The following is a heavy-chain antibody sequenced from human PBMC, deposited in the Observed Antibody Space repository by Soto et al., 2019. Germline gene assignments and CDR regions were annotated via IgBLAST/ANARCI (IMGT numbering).Heavy chain of an antibody. CDR3: ARTLWDGDTGYYFDY. D-gene: IGHD1-26*01. V-gene: IGHV4-30-4*01. CDR2: IYHSGST. CDR1: GGSISSGDYY. Sequence: PSETLSLTCTVSGGSISSGDYYWSWIRQPPGKGLGWIGSIYHSGSTNYNPSLKSRVTISVDKSKNQFSLKLSSVTAADTAVYSCARTLWDGDTGYYFDYWGQGTLVTVSS. J-gene: IGHJ4*02.